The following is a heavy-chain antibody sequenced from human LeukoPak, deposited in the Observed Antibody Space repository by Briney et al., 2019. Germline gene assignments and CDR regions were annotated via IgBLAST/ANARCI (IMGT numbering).Heavy chain of an antibody. CDR3: ARGAYCSSTSCYRDENWFDP. CDR1: GYTFTSYD. D-gene: IGHD2-2*01. CDR2: MNPNSGNT. J-gene: IGHJ5*02. Sequence: ASVKVSCKASGYTFTSYDINWVRQATGQGREWMGWMNPNSGNTGYAQKFQGGVTMTRNTSISTAYMELSSLRSEDTAVYYCARGAYCSSTSCYRDENWFDPWGQGTLVTVSS. V-gene: IGHV1-8*01.